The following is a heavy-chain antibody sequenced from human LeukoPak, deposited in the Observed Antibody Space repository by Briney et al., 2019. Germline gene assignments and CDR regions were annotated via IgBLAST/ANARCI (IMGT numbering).Heavy chain of an antibody. J-gene: IGHJ4*02. Sequence: GTSVKVSCKASGFTFTSSATQWVRQARGQRLEWIGWIVVGSGNTNYAQKFQERVTITRDMSTSTAYMELSSLRSDDTAVYYCAREVPYDTSRYYQPFDYWGQGTLVTVSS. V-gene: IGHV1-58*02. CDR3: AREVPYDTSRYYQPFDY. D-gene: IGHD3-22*01. CDR1: GFTFTSSA. CDR2: IVVGSGNT.